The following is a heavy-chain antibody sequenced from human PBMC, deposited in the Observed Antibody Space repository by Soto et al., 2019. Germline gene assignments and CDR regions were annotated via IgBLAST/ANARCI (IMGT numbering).Heavy chain of an antibody. D-gene: IGHD3-10*01. V-gene: IGHV3-30*18. CDR2: ISYDGSDN. CDR3: AKVMGVRGVTSGADC. Sequence: QVQLVESGGGVVQPGRSLRLSCAASGFTFSSYGMHWVRQAPGKGLEWVALISYDGSDNYYAGSVKGRFTISRDNSKNTLYLQMNSLRAEDTAVYYCAKVMGVRGVTSGADCWGQGTLVTVSS. J-gene: IGHJ4*02. CDR1: GFTFSSYG.